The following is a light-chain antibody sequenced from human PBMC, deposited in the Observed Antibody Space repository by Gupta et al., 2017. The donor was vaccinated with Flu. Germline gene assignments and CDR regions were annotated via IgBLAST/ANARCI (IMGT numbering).Light chain of an antibody. V-gene: IGLV1-44*01. CDR2: GNY. CDR3: ASWDDSLTGPGV. CDR1: SSNIGSNT. J-gene: IGLJ2*01. Sequence: SSNIGSNTVYWYQQLPGTAPKLLIYGNYQRPSGVSERFSGSKSGTSASLAISGLQAEDEADYYCASWDDSLTGPGVFGGGTKLTVL.